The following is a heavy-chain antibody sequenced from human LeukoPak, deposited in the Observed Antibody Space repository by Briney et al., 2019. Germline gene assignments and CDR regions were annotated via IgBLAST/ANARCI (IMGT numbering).Heavy chain of an antibody. Sequence: ASVKDSCKVSGYTLTELSMHWVRQAPGKGLEWMGGFDPEDGETIYAQKFQGRVTMTEDTSTDTAYMELSSLRSEDTAVYYCATGGVVGDPDIFDYWGQGTLVTVSS. CDR2: FDPEDGET. CDR1: GYTLTELS. J-gene: IGHJ4*02. V-gene: IGHV1-24*01. D-gene: IGHD1-26*01. CDR3: ATGGVVGDPDIFDY.